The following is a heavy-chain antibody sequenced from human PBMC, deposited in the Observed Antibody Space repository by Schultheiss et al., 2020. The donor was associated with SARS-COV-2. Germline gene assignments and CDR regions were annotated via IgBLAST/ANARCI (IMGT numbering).Heavy chain of an antibody. CDR2: IYTSGST. D-gene: IGHD5-24*01. CDR1: GGSISSYY. Sequence: SQTLSLTCTVSGGSISSYYWSRIRQPAGKGLEWIGRIYTSGSTNYNPSLKSRVTMSVDTSKNQFSLKLSSVTAADTAVYYCVRDSNGDDYAFDYWGQGTLVTVSS. CDR3: VRDSNGDDYAFDY. J-gene: IGHJ4*02. V-gene: IGHV4-4*07.